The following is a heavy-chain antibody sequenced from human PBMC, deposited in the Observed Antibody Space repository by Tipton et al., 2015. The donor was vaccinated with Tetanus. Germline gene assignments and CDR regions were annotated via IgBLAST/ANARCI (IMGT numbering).Heavy chain of an antibody. D-gene: IGHD5-24*01. CDR2: IFYAGST. Sequence: TLSLACTVSGGSVRSGDYSWNWIRQPPGKGLEWIGYIFYAGSTNSNPSLKSRVTISVDTSKNQFSLRLRSVAAADTAVYYCARGGRDAYNNPLGAFDVWGRGTTVTVSS. J-gene: IGHJ3*01. CDR1: GGSVRSGDYS. CDR3: ARGGRDAYNNPLGAFDV. V-gene: IGHV4-61*08.